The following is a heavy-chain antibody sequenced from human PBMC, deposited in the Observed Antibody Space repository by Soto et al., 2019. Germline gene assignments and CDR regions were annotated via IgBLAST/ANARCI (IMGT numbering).Heavy chain of an antibody. CDR3: GRGRSGQIVVFY. D-gene: IGHD1-26*01. Sequence: RDSVKVSCKASGYTFTGHYIHWVRQAPEQGPEWMGEIGPESGATRYAQKFQGRVTMTRDMSITTVYMELNNLSPDDTAVYYCGRGRSGQIVVFYWGQGTPVTVSS. J-gene: IGHJ4*02. CDR1: GYTFTGHY. V-gene: IGHV1-2*02. CDR2: IGPESGAT.